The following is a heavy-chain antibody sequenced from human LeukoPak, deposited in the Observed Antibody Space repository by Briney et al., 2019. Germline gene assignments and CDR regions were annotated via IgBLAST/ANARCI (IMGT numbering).Heavy chain of an antibody. D-gene: IGHD2-2*01. J-gene: IGHJ3*02. Sequence: GGSLRLSCAASGFTFSNYSMNWVRQAPGKGLEWVSSISSSSSYIYYADSVKGRFTISRDNAKNSLYLQMNSLRAEDTAVYYCARGGYQDAFDIWGQGTMVTVSS. CDR2: ISSSSSYI. V-gene: IGHV3-21*01. CDR3: ARGGYQDAFDI. CDR1: GFTFSNYS.